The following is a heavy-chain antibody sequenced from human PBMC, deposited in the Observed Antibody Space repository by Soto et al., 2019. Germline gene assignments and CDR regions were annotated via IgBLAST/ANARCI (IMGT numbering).Heavy chain of an antibody. V-gene: IGHV1-2*02. CDR2: INPNSVGT. J-gene: IGHJ6*02. CDR3: ATEYSSSWDTRYYYYGMDV. CDR1: GYTFTVYY. Sequence: ASVKGSRKGSGYTFTVYYMHCVRQAPGQGLEWMGWINPNSVGTNYAQKFQGRVTMTRDTSISTAYMELSRLRSDDTAVYYCATEYSSSWDTRYYYYGMDVWGQGTTVTVSS. D-gene: IGHD6-13*01.